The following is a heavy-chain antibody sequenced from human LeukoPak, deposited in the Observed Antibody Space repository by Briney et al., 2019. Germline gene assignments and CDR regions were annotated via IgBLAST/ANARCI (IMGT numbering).Heavy chain of an antibody. V-gene: IGHV3-11*01. J-gene: IGHJ5*02. CDR1: GFTFSDHY. Sequence: PGGSLRLSCAASGFTFSDHYMSWLRQAPGKGLEGLSYITSSSTTTSYADSVKGRFTVSRDNAKNSLYLQMNGLRADDTAVYYCVRGAGPLFDPWGQGTLVTVSS. CDR2: ITSSSTTT. CDR3: VRGAGPLFDP.